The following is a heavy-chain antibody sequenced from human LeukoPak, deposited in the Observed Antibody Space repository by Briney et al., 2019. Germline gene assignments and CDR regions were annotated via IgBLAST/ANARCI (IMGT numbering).Heavy chain of an antibody. CDR1: GYTFTKYY. V-gene: IGHV1-46*01. CDR3: ARHDFDLPMIYSFFVH. Sequence: ASVKVSCKASGYTFTKYYMNWVRQAPGQGLEWMGIMHPTGDRTNYAQKFQGRVTLTRDTSTGTFYMELSSLTSEDTAVYYCARHDFDLPMIYSFFVHWGQGTLVTVSS. CDR2: MHPTGDRT. D-gene: IGHD3-3*01. J-gene: IGHJ5*02.